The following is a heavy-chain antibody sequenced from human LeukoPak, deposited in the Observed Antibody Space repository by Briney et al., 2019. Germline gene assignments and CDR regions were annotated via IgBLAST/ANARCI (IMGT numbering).Heavy chain of an antibody. V-gene: IGHV3-7*04. D-gene: IGHD6-19*01. CDR1: GLTLSRNW. Sequence: SGGSLRLSCAASGLTLSRNWMNWVRQAPGKGLEWVANIKQDGSAKYYANSVKGRFTISRDDAKNSLYLEINSLRAEDTAVYYCAGGGGWVFDFWGQGTLVTVSS. J-gene: IGHJ4*02. CDR2: IKQDGSAK. CDR3: AGGGGWVFDF.